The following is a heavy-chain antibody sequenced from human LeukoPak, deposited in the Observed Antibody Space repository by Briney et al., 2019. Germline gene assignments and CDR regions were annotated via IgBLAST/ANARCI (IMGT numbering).Heavy chain of an antibody. CDR1: GYTFTSYA. CDR3: ARVKVVTAAGPHYYGMNV. J-gene: IGHJ6*02. CDR2: INAGNGIT. Sequence: ASVKVSCKASGYTFTSYAMHWVRQAPGQRLEWMGWINAGNGITKYSQKFQGRVTITRDTSASTAYMELSSLRSEDTAVYYRARVKVVTAAGPHYYGMNVWGQGTTVTVSS. D-gene: IGHD6-13*01. V-gene: IGHV1-3*01.